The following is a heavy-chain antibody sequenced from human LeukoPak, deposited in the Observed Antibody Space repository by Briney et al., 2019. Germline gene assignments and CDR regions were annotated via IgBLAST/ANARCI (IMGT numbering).Heavy chain of an antibody. Sequence: PGGSLRLPWKASGXTFSNFAMSWVRQAPGKGLEWVSAISGSGGSTYYADSVKGRFTISRDNSRNTVHLQMNSLRAEDTAVYYCAKDEGTMTAPYWGQGTLVTVSS. CDR3: AKDEGTMTAPY. CDR1: GXTFSNFA. J-gene: IGHJ4*02. CDR2: ISGSGGST. V-gene: IGHV3-23*01.